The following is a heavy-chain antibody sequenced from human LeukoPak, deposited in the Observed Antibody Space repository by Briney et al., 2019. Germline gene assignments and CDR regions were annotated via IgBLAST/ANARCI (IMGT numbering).Heavy chain of an antibody. CDR2: IYTSGST. CDR3: ASRAVRGSGSYYSY. D-gene: IGHD3-10*01. CDR1: GGSISSYY. J-gene: IGHJ4*02. V-gene: IGHV4-4*08. Sequence: SETLSLTCTVSGGSISSYYWSWIRQPPGKGLEWIGRIYTSGSTNYNPSLKSRVTISVDTSKNQFSLKLSSVTAADTAVYYCASRAVRGSGSYYSYWGQGTLVTVSS.